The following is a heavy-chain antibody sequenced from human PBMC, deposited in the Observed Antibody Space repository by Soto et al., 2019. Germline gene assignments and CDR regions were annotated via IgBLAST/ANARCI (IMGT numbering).Heavy chain of an antibody. Sequence: SVEVSCKASGYAFTSYAMRWLRQENEQRLEWMGWINAGNGNTKYSQKFQGRVTITRDTSASTAYMELSSLRSEDTAVYYCARGATKFVVVPAAMLGYDAFDIWGQGTMVTVTS. D-gene: IGHD2-2*01. CDR1: GYAFTSYA. V-gene: IGHV1-3*01. CDR3: ARGATKFVVVPAAMLGYDAFDI. J-gene: IGHJ3*02. CDR2: INAGNGNT.